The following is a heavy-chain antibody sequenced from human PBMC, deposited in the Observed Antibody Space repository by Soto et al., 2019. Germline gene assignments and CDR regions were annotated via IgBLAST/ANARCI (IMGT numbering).Heavy chain of an antibody. D-gene: IGHD6-6*01. CDR3: ASAVFYIAARMNWFDP. J-gene: IGHJ5*02. V-gene: IGHV1-69*01. Sequence: QVQLVQSGAEVKKPGSSVQVSCKASGGTFSSYAISWVRQSPGQGLEWMGGIIPLFGTANYEQKFQGRVTIAADETTSTADSGLGRLRSEDTAVYYCASAVFYIAARMNWFDPWCQGTLVTVSS. CDR2: IIPLFGTA. CDR1: GGTFSSYA.